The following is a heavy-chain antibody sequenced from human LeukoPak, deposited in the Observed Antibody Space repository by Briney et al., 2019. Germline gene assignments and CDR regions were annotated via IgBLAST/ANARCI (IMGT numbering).Heavy chain of an antibody. D-gene: IGHD6-6*01. CDR3: AKGSYSSSSDY. Sequence: GGSLRLSCAASGFTFSSYAMSWVRQAPGKGLEWVSGISGSGGSTSYADSVKGRFTISRDNSKNTLYLQMNSLRAEDTAVYYCAKGSYSSSSDYWGQGTLVAVSS. V-gene: IGHV3-23*01. CDR2: ISGSGGST. J-gene: IGHJ4*02. CDR1: GFTFSSYA.